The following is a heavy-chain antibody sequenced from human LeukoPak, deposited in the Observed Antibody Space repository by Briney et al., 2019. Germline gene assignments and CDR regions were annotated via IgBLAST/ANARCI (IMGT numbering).Heavy chain of an antibody. D-gene: IGHD7-27*01. CDR3: ARDGEGDEGWDY. V-gene: IGHV4-59*11. J-gene: IGHJ4*02. CDR2: ISYSGST. Sequence: SETLSLTCTVSGVSIMRHYWIWIRQPPGKGLEWIGHISYSGSTNYNPSLKSRVTISVDTSKNQVSLRLSSVTAADPAVYYCARDGEGDEGWDYWGQGTLVTVSS. CDR1: GVSIMRHY.